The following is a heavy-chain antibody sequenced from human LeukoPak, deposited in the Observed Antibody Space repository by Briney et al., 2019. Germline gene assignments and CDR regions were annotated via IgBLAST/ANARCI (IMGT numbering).Heavy chain of an antibody. D-gene: IGHD6-13*01. CDR2: MNPNSGNT. CDR1: GYTFTSYD. CDR3: ARKIAAAGTGFDY. V-gene: IGHV1-8*01. Sequence: GASVKVSCKASGYTFTSYDINWVRQATGQGLEWMGWMNPNSGNTGYAQKFQGRVTMTRNTSIRTAYMELSSLRSEDTAVYYCARKIAAAGTGFDYWGQGTLVTVSS. J-gene: IGHJ4*02.